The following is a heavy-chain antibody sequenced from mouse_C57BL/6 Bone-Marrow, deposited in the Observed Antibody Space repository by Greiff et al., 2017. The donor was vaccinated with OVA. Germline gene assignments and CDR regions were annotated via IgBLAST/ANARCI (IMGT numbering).Heavy chain of an antibody. CDR3: ARVVAKDWYFDV. V-gene: IGHV14-2*01. CDR1: GFNIKDYY. D-gene: IGHD1-1*01. Sequence: EVKLMESGAELVKPGASVKLSCTASGFNIKDYYMHWVKQRTEKGLEWIGRIDPEDGETKYAPKFQGKATITADTSSNTAYLQLSSLTSEDTAVYYCARVVAKDWYFDVWGTGTTVTVSS. CDR2: IDPEDGET. J-gene: IGHJ1*03.